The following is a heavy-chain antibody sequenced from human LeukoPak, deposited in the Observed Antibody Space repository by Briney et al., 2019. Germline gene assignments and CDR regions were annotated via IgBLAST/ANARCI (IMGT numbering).Heavy chain of an antibody. CDR1: GGTFSSYA. V-gene: IGHV1-18*01. J-gene: IGHJ4*02. CDR2: ISAYNGNT. D-gene: IGHD6-13*01. Sequence: ASVKVSCKASGGTFSSYAISWVRQAPGQGLEWMGWISAYNGNTDYAQKLQGRVTMTTDTSTSTAYMELRSLRSDDTAVYYCARPGTSWYTNCYFDYGGQGTLVTVSS. CDR3: ARPGTSWYTNCYFDY.